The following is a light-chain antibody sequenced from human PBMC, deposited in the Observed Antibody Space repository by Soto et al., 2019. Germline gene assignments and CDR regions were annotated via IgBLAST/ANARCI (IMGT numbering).Light chain of an antibody. J-gene: IGLJ2*01. Sequence: QSVLTQPPSASGTPGQRVTISCSGSSSNIGSNYVYWYQQLPGTAPKLLIHRDNRRPSGVPDRFSGSKSGTSASLAISGLRSEDEADYYCAAWDDSLSGVVIGGGTKLTVL. CDR1: SSNIGSNY. V-gene: IGLV1-47*01. CDR2: RDN. CDR3: AAWDDSLSGVV.